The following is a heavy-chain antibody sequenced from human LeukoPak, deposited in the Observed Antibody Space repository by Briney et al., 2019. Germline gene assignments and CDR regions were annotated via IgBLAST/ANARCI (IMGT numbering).Heavy chain of an antibody. CDR2: VYRSGDT. V-gene: IGHV4-4*07. Sequence: SETLSLTCSVSGGSISTYYWSWIRQPAGKGLEWIGRVYRSGDTNYNPSLKSRVTMSVDTSKNQISLRLRSVTAAETAVYYCARDDFEYSVHNGMDVWGQGTTVTVSS. CDR3: ARDDFEYSVHNGMDV. J-gene: IGHJ6*02. CDR1: GGSISTYY. D-gene: IGHD3-9*01.